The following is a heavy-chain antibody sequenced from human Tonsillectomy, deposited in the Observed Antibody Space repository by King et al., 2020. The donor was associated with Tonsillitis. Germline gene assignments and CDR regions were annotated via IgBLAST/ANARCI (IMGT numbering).Heavy chain of an antibody. CDR2: IWNDGKNK. V-gene: IGHV3-33*01. CDR1: AFPFNNYG. CDR3: ARSITGSTRGIDY. J-gene: IGHJ4*02. D-gene: IGHD1-20*01. Sequence: VQLVEPGGGVVQPGRSLRLSCATSAFPFNNYGMHWVRQAPGKGLEWVAVIWNDGKNKWYADSVKGRLTISRDDSKNTLYLQMNSLRAEDTAVYYCARSITGSTRGIDYWGQGTLVTVSS.